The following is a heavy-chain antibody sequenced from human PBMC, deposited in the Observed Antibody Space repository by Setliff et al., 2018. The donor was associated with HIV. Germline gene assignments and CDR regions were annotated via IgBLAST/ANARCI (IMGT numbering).Heavy chain of an antibody. CDR1: GYSINYQY. Sequence: SETLSLTCAVSGYSINYQYWAWIRQPPGKGLEWIGSIYYSGNTNYNPSLKSRVTISIDTSKSQFSLKLTSVSAADTAMYYCARGRRRSSTPYYFDYWGQGTLVTVSS. CDR2: IYYSGNT. CDR3: ARGRRRSSTPYYFDY. J-gene: IGHJ4*02. V-gene: IGHV4-59*11.